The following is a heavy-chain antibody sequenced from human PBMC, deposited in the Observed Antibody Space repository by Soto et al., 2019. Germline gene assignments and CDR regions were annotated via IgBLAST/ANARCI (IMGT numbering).Heavy chain of an antibody. Sequence: PGGSLRLSCAASGFTFSSYAMSWVRQAPGKGLEWVSAIRGSGGSTYYADSVKGRFTISRDNSKNTLYMQMNSLRAEDTAVYYCAKDQITMVRGVPDYWGQGTLVTVSS. D-gene: IGHD3-10*01. V-gene: IGHV3-23*01. CDR2: IRGSGGST. CDR1: GFTFSSYA. J-gene: IGHJ4*02. CDR3: AKDQITMVRGVPDY.